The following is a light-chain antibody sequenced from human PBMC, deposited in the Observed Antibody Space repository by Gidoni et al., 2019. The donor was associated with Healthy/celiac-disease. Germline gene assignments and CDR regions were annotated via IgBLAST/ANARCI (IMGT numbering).Light chain of an antibody. CDR3: QQYNSWPPLT. CDR2: GAS. J-gene: IGKJ4*01. CDR1: QRVSSN. Sequence: EIVMTQSPATLSVSTGERATFSCRASQRVSSNLAWYQQKPGQAPRLLIYGASTMATGIPSRFSGSGSGTEFTLTISSLQSEDFAVYYCQQYNSWPPLTFGGGTKVEIK. V-gene: IGKV3-15*01.